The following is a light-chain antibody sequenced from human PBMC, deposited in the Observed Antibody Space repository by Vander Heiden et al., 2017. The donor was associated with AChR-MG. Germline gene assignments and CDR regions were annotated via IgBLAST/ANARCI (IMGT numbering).Light chain of an antibody. V-gene: IGLV1-44*01. Sequence: QYVLTQPPSAYGTPGPMVSSSCSGSSSNIGSNTINRHQHHPGTAPKLLIYSRNQRPSGVPDRFSGSKSGTSASLVISGLQSEDEADYFCAAWDDSLNGVVFGGGTKLTVL. CDR1: SSNIGSNT. CDR2: SRN. CDR3: AAWDDSLNGVV. J-gene: IGLJ2*01.